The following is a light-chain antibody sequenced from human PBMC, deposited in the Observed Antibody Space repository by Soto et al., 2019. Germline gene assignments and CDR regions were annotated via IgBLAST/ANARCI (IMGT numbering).Light chain of an antibody. J-gene: IGKJ1*01. CDR2: GAS. Sequence: ERVLTQSPGTLSLSPGERATLSCRASQSVSSSYLAWYQQKPGQAPRLLIYGASSRATGIPDRFSGSGSETDFTLTISRLEPEDFAVYYCQQYGSSSWTFGQGTKVEIK. V-gene: IGKV3-20*01. CDR3: QQYGSSSWT. CDR1: QSVSSSY.